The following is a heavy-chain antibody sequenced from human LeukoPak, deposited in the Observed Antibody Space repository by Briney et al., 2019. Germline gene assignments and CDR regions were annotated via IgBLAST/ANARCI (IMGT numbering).Heavy chain of an antibody. D-gene: IGHD2-8*01. J-gene: IGHJ4*02. CDR2: ISFHGDNK. Sequence: PGGSLRLSCAASGFTFSTYAMYWVRQAPGKGLEWVAVISFHGDNKYYADSVKGRFTISRDNSKNTLYLQMNSLRVEDTAVYYCANGVRDHRAYFDDWGQGTLVTVSS. V-gene: IGHV3-30-3*01. CDR1: GFTFSTYA. CDR3: ANGVRDHRAYFDD.